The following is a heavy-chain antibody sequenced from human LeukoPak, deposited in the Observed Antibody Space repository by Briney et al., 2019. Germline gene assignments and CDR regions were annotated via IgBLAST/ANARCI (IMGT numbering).Heavy chain of an antibody. J-gene: IGHJ3*02. CDR1: GFTFSSNG. Sequence: GGSLRLSCAASGFTFSSNGMHWVRQAPGKGLEWVAFIRYDGSNKYSAASVKGRFTSSRDNSKNTLYLKMNSLRAEDTAVYYCAKGPIQLWISHDAFDIWGQGTMVTVSS. CDR2: IRYDGSNK. V-gene: IGHV3-30*02. CDR3: AKGPIQLWISHDAFDI. D-gene: IGHD5-18*01.